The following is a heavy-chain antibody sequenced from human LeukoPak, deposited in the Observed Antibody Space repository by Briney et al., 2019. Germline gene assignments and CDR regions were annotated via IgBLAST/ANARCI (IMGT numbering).Heavy chain of an antibody. V-gene: IGHV1-2*02. D-gene: IGHD3-3*01. CDR2: INPNSGGT. Sequence: ASVKVSCKASGNTFTGYYMHWVRQAPGQGLEWMGWINPNSGGTNYAQKFQGRVTMTRDTSISTAYMELSRLRSDDTAVYYCARESSSNYDFWSGFWYYYYGMDVWGQGTTVTVSS. CDR3: ARESSSNYDFWSGFWYYYYGMDV. J-gene: IGHJ6*02. CDR1: GNTFTGYY.